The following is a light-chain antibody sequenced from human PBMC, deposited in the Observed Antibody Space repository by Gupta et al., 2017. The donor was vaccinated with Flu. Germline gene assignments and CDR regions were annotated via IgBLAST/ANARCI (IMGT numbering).Light chain of an antibody. CDR2: SND. J-gene: IGLJ2*01. CDR3: ADWDNDLDGVI. V-gene: IGLV1-44*01. Sequence: QSVLSQPPSVSGTPGQSVTISCAGSSSNIGSNSVNWYQHSPGTAPRLLIYSNDQRPSGVPDRFSASRSGTSASLTISGLQSEDEADYYCADWDNDLDGVIFGGGTKVTVL. CDR1: SSNIGSNS.